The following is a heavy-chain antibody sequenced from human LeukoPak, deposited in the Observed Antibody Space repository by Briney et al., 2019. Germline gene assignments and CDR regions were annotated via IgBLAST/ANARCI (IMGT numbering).Heavy chain of an antibody. V-gene: IGHV1-69*04. D-gene: IGHD5-18*01. CDR3: ARRGYSYGSYYFDY. Sequence: GASVKVSCKASGGTFSSYAISWVRQAPGQGLEWMGRIIPILGIANYAQKFQGRVMITADKSTSTAYMELSSLRSEDTAVYYCARRGYSYGSYYFDYWGQGTLVTVSS. CDR1: GGTFSSYA. CDR2: IIPILGIA. J-gene: IGHJ4*02.